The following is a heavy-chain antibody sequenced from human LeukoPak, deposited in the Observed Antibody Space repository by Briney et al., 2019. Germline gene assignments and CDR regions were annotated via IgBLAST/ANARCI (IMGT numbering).Heavy chain of an antibody. CDR1: GFTFSSYW. CDR3: AGGDSGFGY. Sequence: GGSLRLSCAASGFTFSSYWMHWVRQAPGKGLVWVSRANSDGSSTSYADSVKGRFAISRDNAKNTLYLQMNSLGVEDTAVYYCAGGDSGFGYWGQGTLVTVSS. D-gene: IGHD3-10*01. V-gene: IGHV3-74*01. J-gene: IGHJ4*02. CDR2: ANSDGSST.